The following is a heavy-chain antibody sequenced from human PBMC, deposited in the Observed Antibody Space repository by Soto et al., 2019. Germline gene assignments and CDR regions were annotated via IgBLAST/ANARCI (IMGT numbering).Heavy chain of an antibody. CDR2: ISYDGSNK. CDR1: GFTFSRYA. J-gene: IGHJ6*01. V-gene: IGHV3-30-3*01. D-gene: IGHD2-2*01. Sequence: QVQLVESGGGVVQPGRSLRLSCAASGFTFSRYAMHWVRQAPGKGLEWVAVISYDGSNKYYADSVKGRFTISRDNSKNTLYLQMNSLRDDDTAVYYRARARGGYCSSTSCYGYYYYGMDVWGQGTTVTVSS. CDR3: ARARGGYCSSTSCYGYYYYGMDV.